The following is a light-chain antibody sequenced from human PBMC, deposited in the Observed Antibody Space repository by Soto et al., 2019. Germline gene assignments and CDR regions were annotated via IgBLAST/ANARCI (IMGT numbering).Light chain of an antibody. Sequence: DIQMTQSPSSLSASVGARVTITCRASQTISSWLAWYQQKPGKAPKLLIYDVSTLESGVPSRFSGSGSGTEFTLTISSLQPDDFATYYCQQYNTFWTLGQGTKVDIK. CDR3: QQYNTFWT. J-gene: IGKJ1*01. CDR1: QTISSW. CDR2: DVS. V-gene: IGKV1-5*01.